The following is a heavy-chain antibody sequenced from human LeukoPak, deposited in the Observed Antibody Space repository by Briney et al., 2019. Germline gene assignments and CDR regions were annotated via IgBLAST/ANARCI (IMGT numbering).Heavy chain of an antibody. CDR1: GDSISSNNW. Sequence: SETLSLTCAVSGDSISSNNWWSWVRQPPGKGLEWIGEIYHSGSTNYNPSLKSRVTISVDKSKNQFSLKVNSVTAADTAVYYCTRAPPYGSGWSKGVLNYWGQGTLVTVSS. V-gene: IGHV4-4*02. CDR3: TRAPPYGSGWSKGVLNY. CDR2: IYHSGST. D-gene: IGHD6-19*01. J-gene: IGHJ4*02.